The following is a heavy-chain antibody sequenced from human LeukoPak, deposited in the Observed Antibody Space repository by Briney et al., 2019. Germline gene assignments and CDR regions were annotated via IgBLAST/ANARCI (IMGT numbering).Heavy chain of an antibody. V-gene: IGHV3-7*01. CDR2: IKQDGSEK. D-gene: IGHD4-17*01. J-gene: IGHJ4*02. CDR1: GGSFSGYY. Sequence: ETLSLTCAVYGGSFSGYYWSWVRQAPGKGLEWVANIKQDGSEKYYVDSVKGRFTISRDNAKNSLYLQMNSLRAEDTAVYYCATRTVTTAFGYWGQGTLVTVSS. CDR3: ATRTVTTAFGY.